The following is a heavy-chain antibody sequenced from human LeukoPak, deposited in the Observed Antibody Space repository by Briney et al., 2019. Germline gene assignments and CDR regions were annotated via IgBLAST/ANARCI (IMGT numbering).Heavy chain of an antibody. V-gene: IGHV3-53*01. CDR3: ARVADTHIFDY. Sequence: PSGTLSLTCAVSGGSISSSNWWSWVRQAPGKGLEWVSVIYRSENTNYADSVKGRFTISRDNSKNTLYLQMNSLRAEDTAVYYCARVADTHIFDYWGQGTLVTVSS. CDR1: GGSISSSNW. D-gene: IGHD2-21*01. CDR2: IYRSENT. J-gene: IGHJ4*02.